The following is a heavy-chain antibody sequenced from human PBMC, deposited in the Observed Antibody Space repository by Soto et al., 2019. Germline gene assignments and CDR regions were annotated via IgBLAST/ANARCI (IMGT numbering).Heavy chain of an antibody. CDR3: ARGFGSSSWDY. D-gene: IGHD6-13*01. Sequence: KTSETLSLTCSFSGVSISSGDNFCSWIRQYPGKGLEWIGFIYHSGSTYYNPSLKSRVTISVDTSKKQFSLNLSSVTAADTAVYYCARGFGSSSWDYWGQGTPITVSS. J-gene: IGHJ4*02. CDR2: IYHSGST. V-gene: IGHV4-31*02. CDR1: GVSISSGDNF.